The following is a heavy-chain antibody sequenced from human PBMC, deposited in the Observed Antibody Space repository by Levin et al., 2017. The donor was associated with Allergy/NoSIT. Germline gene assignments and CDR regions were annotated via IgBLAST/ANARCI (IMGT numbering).Heavy chain of an antibody. CDR3: SSEGVVPL. CDR1: GGSISSSSFY. D-gene: IGHD2-15*01. Sequence: KSSETLSLTCTVSGGSISSSSFYWGWIRQPPGKGLEWIGAIYYSGTTHYNPSLKSRVTISLDTSKNQFSLTMSSVTAADTSLYYCSSEGVVPLWGQGTLVTVSS. J-gene: IGHJ4*02. CDR2: IYYSGTT. V-gene: IGHV4-39*01.